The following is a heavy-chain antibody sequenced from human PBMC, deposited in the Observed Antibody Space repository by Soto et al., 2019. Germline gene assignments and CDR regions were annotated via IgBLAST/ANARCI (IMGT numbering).Heavy chain of an antibody. J-gene: IGHJ4*02. CDR2: ISWNSGSI. D-gene: IGHD6-19*01. CDR3: AKDPGRIAVAAHWDY. V-gene: IGHV3-9*01. CDR1: GFTFDDYA. Sequence: GGSLRLSCAASGFTFDDYAMHWVRQAPGKGLEWVSGISWNSGSIGYADSVKGRFTISRDNTKNSLYLQMNSLRAEDTALYYCAKDPGRIAVAAHWDYWGQGTLVTVSS.